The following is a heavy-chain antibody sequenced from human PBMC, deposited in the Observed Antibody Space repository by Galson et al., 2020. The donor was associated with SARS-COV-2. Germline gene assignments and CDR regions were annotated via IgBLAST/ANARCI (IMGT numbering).Heavy chain of an antibody. V-gene: IGHV3-23*01. D-gene: IGHD3-22*01. J-gene: IGHJ4*02. CDR3: AKVDYYDNHPNYFDY. Sequence: GGSLRLSCAASGFTFSSYAMSWVRQAPGKGLEWVSVISSSGYSTYYADSVKGRFTISRDNSKNTLYLQMNSLRAEETAVYYCAKVDYYDNHPNYFDYWGQGTLVTVSS. CDR1: GFTFSSYA. CDR2: ISSSGYST.